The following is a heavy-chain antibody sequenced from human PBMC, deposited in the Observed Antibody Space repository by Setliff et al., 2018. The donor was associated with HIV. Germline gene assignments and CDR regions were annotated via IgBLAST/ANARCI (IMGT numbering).Heavy chain of an antibody. Sequence: GASVKVSCKASGYIFTTFGFSWVRQAPGQGLEWMGWINTHNGNTHYAQKFRDRVTLTTDTSTSTAYMELRSLTSDDTAVYYCARGYCGGGICYSPNWLDPWGQGTLVTVSS. CDR3: ARGYCGGGICYSPNWLDP. CDR1: GYIFTTFG. J-gene: IGHJ5*02. V-gene: IGHV1-18*01. D-gene: IGHD2-15*01. CDR2: INTHNGNT.